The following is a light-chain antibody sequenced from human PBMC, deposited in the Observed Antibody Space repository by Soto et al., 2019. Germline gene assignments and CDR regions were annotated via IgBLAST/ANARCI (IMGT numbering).Light chain of an antibody. V-gene: IGLV2-23*01. CDR3: CSYAGSSIVV. CDR2: EGS. J-gene: IGLJ2*01. CDR1: SSDVGSYNL. Sequence: QSVLTQPASVSGSPGQSITISCTGTSSDVGSYNLVSWYQQHPGKAPKLMIYEGSTRPSGVSNRFSGSKSGNTASLTISGLQAEDEADYYCCSYAGSSIVVFGGGTKVTVL.